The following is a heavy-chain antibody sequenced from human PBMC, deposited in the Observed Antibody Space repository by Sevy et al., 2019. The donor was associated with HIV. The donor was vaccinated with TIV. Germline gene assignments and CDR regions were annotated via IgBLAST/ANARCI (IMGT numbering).Heavy chain of an antibody. D-gene: IGHD3-16*01. Sequence: QTLSLTCSVSGDSITSGAFSWNWIRQPPGKGLEWIGYIYHTGNTYYSPSLKSRLTISVDRSKTQFSRNLTSVTAADTAVYYCAGHGGALTLPGSFDIWGQGTMVTVSS. CDR1: GDSITSGAFS. CDR2: IYHTGNT. J-gene: IGHJ3*02. V-gene: IGHV4-30-2*01. CDR3: AGHGGALTLPGSFDI.